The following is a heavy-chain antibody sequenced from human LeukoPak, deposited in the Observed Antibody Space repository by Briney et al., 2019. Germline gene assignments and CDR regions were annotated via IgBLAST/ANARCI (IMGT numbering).Heavy chain of an antibody. D-gene: IGHD3-16*01. CDR1: GGSFSGYY. J-gene: IGHJ4*02. CDR2: INHSGST. V-gene: IGHV4-34*01. Sequence: SETLSFTCAVYGGSFSGYYWSWIRQPPGKGLEWIGEINHSGSTNYNPSLKSRVTISVDTSTNQSSLKLSSVTAADTAVYYCARGRVAPTSWGQGTLVTVSS. CDR3: ARGRVAPTS.